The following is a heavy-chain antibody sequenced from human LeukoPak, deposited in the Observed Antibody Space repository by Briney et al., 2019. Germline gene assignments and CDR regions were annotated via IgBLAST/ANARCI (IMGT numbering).Heavy chain of an antibody. CDR1: GFTFSSYS. Sequence: GGSLRLSCAASGFTFSSYSMNWVRQAPGKGLEWVSSISSSSSYIYYADSVKGRFTISRDNAKNSLYLQMNSLRAEDTAVYYCAISESGDYFTYFHHWGQGTLVTVSS. J-gene: IGHJ1*01. V-gene: IGHV3-21*01. CDR2: ISSSSSYI. D-gene: IGHD4-17*01. CDR3: AISESGDYFTYFHH.